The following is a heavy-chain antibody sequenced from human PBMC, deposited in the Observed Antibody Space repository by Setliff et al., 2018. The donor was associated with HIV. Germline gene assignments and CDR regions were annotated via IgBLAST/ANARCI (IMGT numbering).Heavy chain of an antibody. CDR1: GDDINRDF. V-gene: IGHV4-59*08. Sequence: PSETLSLTCSVSGDDINRDFWTWMRQPPGKGLEWIGYVQYVGPANFNPSLKTRVTTSVDKSKNQFSLNLSSVTAADTAVYYCVRGGHWRFDYWGQGTLVTVSS. D-gene: IGHD1-1*01. J-gene: IGHJ4*02. CDR2: VQYVGPA. CDR3: VRGGHWRFDY.